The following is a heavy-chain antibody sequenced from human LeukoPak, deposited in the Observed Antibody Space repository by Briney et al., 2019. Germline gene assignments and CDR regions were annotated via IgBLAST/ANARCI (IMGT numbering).Heavy chain of an antibody. D-gene: IGHD3-22*01. CDR1: GDSVSSNRAA. CDR2: TYYRSKWYN. V-gene: IGHV6-1*01. CDR3: ARGRITMIGDYYYYMDV. J-gene: IGHJ6*03. Sequence: SQTLSLTCDISGDSVSSNRAAWNWIRQSPSRGLEWLGRTYYRSKWYNDYAVSVKSRIAINPDTSKNQFSLQLNSVTPEDTAVYYCARGRITMIGDYYYYMDVWGKGTTVTVSS.